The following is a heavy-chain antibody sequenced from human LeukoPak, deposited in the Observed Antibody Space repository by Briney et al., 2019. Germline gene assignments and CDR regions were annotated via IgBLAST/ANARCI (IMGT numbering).Heavy chain of an antibody. CDR1: GFTFRSHW. CDR3: AREHRGAGASVDY. CDR2: IENDGSST. D-gene: IGHD2-15*01. J-gene: IGHJ4*02. Sequence: QPGGSLRLSCAASGFTFRSHWMHWVRQAPGKGLGWVSRIENDGSSTSYADSVRGRFTISRDNARNILYLQMSSLRGEDTAVYYCAREHRGAGASVDYWGQGILVTVSS. V-gene: IGHV3-74*01.